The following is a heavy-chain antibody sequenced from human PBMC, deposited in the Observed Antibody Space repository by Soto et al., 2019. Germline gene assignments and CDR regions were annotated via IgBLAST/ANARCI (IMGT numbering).Heavy chain of an antibody. CDR1: GFTFSSYG. D-gene: IGHD1-1*01. J-gene: IGHJ4*02. CDR3: AKSVYNWNDGFFDY. V-gene: IGHV3-30*18. Sequence: QVQLVESGGGVVQPGRSLRLSCAASGFTFSSYGMHWVRQAPGKGLEWVAVISYDGINKYYADSVKGRFTISRDNSKNTLYTKMNSLRAEDTAVYYCAKSVYNWNDGFFDYWGQGTLVTVSS. CDR2: ISYDGINK.